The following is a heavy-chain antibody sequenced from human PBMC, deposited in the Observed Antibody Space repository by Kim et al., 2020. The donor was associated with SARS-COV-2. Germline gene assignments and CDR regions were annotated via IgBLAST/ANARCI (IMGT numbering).Heavy chain of an antibody. J-gene: IGHJ4*02. V-gene: IGHV3-23*01. CDR3: AKAPRWFGELLYLQYFDY. Sequence: GGSLRLSCAASGFTFSSYAMSWVRQAPGKGLEWVSAISGSGGSTYYADSVKGRFTISRDNSKNTLYLQMNSLRAEDTAVYYCAKAPRWFGELLYLQYFDYWGQGTLVTVSS. CDR2: ISGSGGST. CDR1: GFTFSSYA. D-gene: IGHD3-10*01.